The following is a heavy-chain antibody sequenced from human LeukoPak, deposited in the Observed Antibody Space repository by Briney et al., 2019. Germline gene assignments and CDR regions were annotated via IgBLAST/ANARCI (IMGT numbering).Heavy chain of an antibody. CDR3: AKDLLPAAISGYYYYYGMDV. V-gene: IGHV3-9*01. Sequence: GGSLRLSCAASGFTFDDYAMHWVRQAPGKGLEWDSGISWNSGSIGYADSVKGRFTISRDNAKNSLYLQMNSLRAEDTALYYCAKDLLPAAISGYYYYYGMDVWGQGTTVTVSS. CDR2: ISWNSGSI. J-gene: IGHJ6*02. D-gene: IGHD2-2*01. CDR1: GFTFDDYA.